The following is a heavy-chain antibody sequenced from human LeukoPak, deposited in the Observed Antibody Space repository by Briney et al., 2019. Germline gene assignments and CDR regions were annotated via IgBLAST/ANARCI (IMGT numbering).Heavy chain of an antibody. CDR1: GGSISSGDYY. J-gene: IGHJ4*02. D-gene: IGHD6-13*01. CDR3: ATTRVDSSSWPFDY. Sequence: PSETLSLTCTVSGGSISSGDYYWSWIRQPPGKGLEWIGYIYYSGSTNYNPSLKSRVTISVDTSKNQFSLKLSSVTAADTAVYYCATTRVDSSSWPFDYWGQGTLVTVSS. CDR2: IYYSGST. V-gene: IGHV4-61*08.